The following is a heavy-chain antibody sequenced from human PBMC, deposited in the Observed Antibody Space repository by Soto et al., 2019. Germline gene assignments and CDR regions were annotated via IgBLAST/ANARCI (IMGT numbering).Heavy chain of an antibody. CDR3: TTDLQAYCDGTTCYAGNYYYDDMDV. CDR2: IKSQGDGGTR. CDR1: GFSFRNAW. J-gene: IGHJ6*02. Sequence: PGGSLRLSCAASGFSFRNAWMSWVRQAPGKGLEWVGHIKSQGDGGTRDYAAPVKGRFTISRDDSKNTLFLQMNSLKNEDTAVYFCTTDLQAYCDGTTCYAGNYYYDDMDVWGQETTVTVSS. V-gene: IGHV3-15*01. D-gene: IGHD2-2*01.